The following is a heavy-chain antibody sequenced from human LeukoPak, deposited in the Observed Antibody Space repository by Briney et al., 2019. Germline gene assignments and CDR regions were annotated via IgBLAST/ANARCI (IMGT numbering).Heavy chain of an antibody. D-gene: IGHD2-15*01. V-gene: IGHV3-30*18. CDR1: GFTFSSYG. J-gene: IGHJ4*02. CDR3: AKDTAGYCSGGSCYPYYFDY. Sequence: GRSLRLSCAASGFTFSSYGMHWVRQAPGKGLEWVAVISYDGSNKYYADSVKGRFTISRDSSKNTLYLQMNSLRAEDTAVYYCAKDTAGYCSGGSCYPYYFDYWGQGTLVTVSS. CDR2: ISYDGSNK.